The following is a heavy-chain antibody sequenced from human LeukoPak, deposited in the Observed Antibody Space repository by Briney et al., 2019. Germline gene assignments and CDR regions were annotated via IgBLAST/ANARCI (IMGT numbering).Heavy chain of an antibody. V-gene: IGHV1-8*03. CDR3: AGGPYSGYDFDY. Sequence: ASVKVSCKASGHTFTSYDINWVRQATGQGLEWMGWMNPNSGNTGYAQKFQGRVTITRNTSISTAYMELSSLRSEDTAVYYCAGGPYSGYDFDYWGQGTLVTVSS. J-gene: IGHJ4*02. CDR2: MNPNSGNT. D-gene: IGHD5-12*01. CDR1: GHTFTSYD.